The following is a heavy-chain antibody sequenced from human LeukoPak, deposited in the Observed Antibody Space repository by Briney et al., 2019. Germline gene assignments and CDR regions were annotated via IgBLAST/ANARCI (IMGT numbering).Heavy chain of an antibody. D-gene: IGHD6-19*01. CDR1: GGSISSYY. J-gene: IGHJ4*02. Sequence: SETLSLTRTVSGGSISSYYWSWLRQPARKGLEWIGRIYTSGSTNYNPSLKSRVNMSVDTSKNQFSLKLRSVTAADTAVYYCARGRGSGWFFDYWGQGTLVTVSS. CDR3: ARGRGSGWFFDY. CDR2: IYTSGST. V-gene: IGHV4-4*07.